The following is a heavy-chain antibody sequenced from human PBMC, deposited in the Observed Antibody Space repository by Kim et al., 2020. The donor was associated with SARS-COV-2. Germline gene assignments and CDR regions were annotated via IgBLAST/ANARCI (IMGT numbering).Heavy chain of an antibody. D-gene: IGHD7-27*01. CDR2: INHSGST. V-gene: IGHV4-34*01. CDR1: GGSFSGYY. Sequence: SETLSLTCAVYGGSFSGYYWSWIRQPPGKGLEWIGEINHSGSTNYNPSLKSRVTISVDTSKNQFSLKLSSVTAADTTVYYCARGWGIAAIPAEALDYWGQGTLVTVSS. J-gene: IGHJ4*02. CDR3: ARGWGIAAIPAEALDY.